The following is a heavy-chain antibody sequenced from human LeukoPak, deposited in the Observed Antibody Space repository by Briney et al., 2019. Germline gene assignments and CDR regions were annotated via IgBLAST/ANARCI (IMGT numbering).Heavy chain of an antibody. D-gene: IGHD5-12*01. CDR3: ARSGSGYVRYYFGY. Sequence: SETLSLTCTVSGGSITSSNYWGWIRQPPGKGLEWIGSIYYSGSTYYNPSLKSRVTISVDTSKNHFSLKLSSVTAADTAVYYCARSGSGYVRYYFGYWGQGTLVTVCS. CDR2: IYYSGST. CDR1: GGSITSSNY. J-gene: IGHJ4*02. V-gene: IGHV4-39*07.